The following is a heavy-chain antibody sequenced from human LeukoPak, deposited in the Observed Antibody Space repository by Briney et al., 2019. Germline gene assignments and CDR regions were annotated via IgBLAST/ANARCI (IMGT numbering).Heavy chain of an antibody. Sequence: SETLSLTCAVYGGSFSGYYWGWIRQPPGKGLEWIGDIYYSGSTNYNPSLKSRVTVSVDTSRNQFSLKLSSVTAADTAVYYCARHVPSGLRIVVVTSDWYFDLWGRGTLVTVSS. V-gene: IGHV4-34*01. CDR2: IYYSGST. CDR1: GGSFSGYY. D-gene: IGHD2-21*02. CDR3: ARHVPSGLRIVVVTSDWYFDL. J-gene: IGHJ2*01.